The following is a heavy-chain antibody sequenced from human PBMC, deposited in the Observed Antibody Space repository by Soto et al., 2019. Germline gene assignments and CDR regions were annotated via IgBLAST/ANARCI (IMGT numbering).Heavy chain of an antibody. Sequence: PGGSLRLSCAASGFTVSSNYMSWVRQAPGKGLEWVSVIYSGGSTYYADSVKGRFTISRDNSKNTLYLQMNSLRAEDTAVYYCARDWDKEVTAIPAYYYFGMDVWGQGTTVTVSS. D-gene: IGHD2-21*02. J-gene: IGHJ6*02. V-gene: IGHV3-66*01. CDR2: IYSGGST. CDR3: ARDWDKEVTAIPAYYYFGMDV. CDR1: GFTVSSNY.